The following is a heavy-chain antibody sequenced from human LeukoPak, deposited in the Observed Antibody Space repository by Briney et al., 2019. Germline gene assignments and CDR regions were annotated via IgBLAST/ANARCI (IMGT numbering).Heavy chain of an antibody. CDR2: ISYDGSNK. CDR3: AREWGSGPRNFQH. CDR1: GFTFSSYA. D-gene: IGHD3-10*01. V-gene: IGHV3-30-3*01. Sequence: GRSLILSCAASGFTFSSYAMHWVRQAPGKGLEWVAVISYDGSNKYYADSVKGRFTISRDNSKNTLYLQMNSLRAEDTAVYYCAREWGSGPRNFQHWGQGTLVTVSS. J-gene: IGHJ1*01.